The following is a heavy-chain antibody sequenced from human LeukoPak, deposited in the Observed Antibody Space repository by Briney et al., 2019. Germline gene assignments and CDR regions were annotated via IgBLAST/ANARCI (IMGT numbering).Heavy chain of an antibody. Sequence: ASVKVSCKASGYTFTDYYMHWVRLAPGQGLEGLGWINPNSGGTNYAQKFQGRVTMTRDTSISTAYMELSRLKSDDTAVYYCARGYYDGSDFEYFQHWGQGTLVTVSS. CDR1: GYTFTDYY. D-gene: IGHD3-22*01. V-gene: IGHV1-2*02. CDR2: INPNSGGT. CDR3: ARGYYDGSDFEYFQH. J-gene: IGHJ1*01.